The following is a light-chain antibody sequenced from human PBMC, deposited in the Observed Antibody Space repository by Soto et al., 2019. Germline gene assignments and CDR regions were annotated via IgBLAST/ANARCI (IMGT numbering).Light chain of an antibody. V-gene: IGLV2-14*01. CDR3: SSYTRSSTRV. Sequence: QSALTQPASVSGSPGQSITISCTGTSSDVGGYNYVSWFQQHPGRAPKLIIYDVTNRPSGVSNRFSGSKSGNTASLTISGLQAEDEADYYCSSYTRSSTRVFGTGTKVTVL. CDR1: SSDVGGYNY. J-gene: IGLJ1*01. CDR2: DVT.